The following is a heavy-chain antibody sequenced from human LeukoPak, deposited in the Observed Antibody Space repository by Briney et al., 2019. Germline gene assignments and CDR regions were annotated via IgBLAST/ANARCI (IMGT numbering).Heavy chain of an antibody. CDR2: IYHSGST. J-gene: IGHJ4*02. CDR3: ARDQGDYYDSSGYYFDY. CDR1: GYSISSGYY. Sequence: SETLSLTCTVSGYSISSGYYWGWIRQPPGKGLEWIGSIYHSGSTYYNPSLKSRVTISVDTSKNQFSLKLSSVTAADTAVYYCARDQGDYYDSSGYYFDYWGQGTLVTVSS. D-gene: IGHD3-22*01. V-gene: IGHV4-38-2*02.